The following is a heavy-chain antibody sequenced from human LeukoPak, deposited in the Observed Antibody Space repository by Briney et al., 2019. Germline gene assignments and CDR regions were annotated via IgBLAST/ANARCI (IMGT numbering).Heavy chain of an antibody. D-gene: IGHD3-10*01. J-gene: IGHJ4*02. Sequence: PGGSLRLSCTASGFTVSSNSMSWVRQAPGKGLEWVSFIYSDNTHYSDSVKGRFTISRDNSKNTLYLQVNSLRAEDTAAYYCAKVELGELLFVDYWGQGTLVTVSS. CDR2: IYSDNT. CDR3: AKVELGELLFVDY. V-gene: IGHV3-53*01. CDR1: GFTVSSNS.